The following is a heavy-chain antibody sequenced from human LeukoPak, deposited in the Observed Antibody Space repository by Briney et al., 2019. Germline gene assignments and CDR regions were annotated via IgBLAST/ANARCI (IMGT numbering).Heavy chain of an antibody. CDR3: ARSGYSSGWFGPVDAFDI. J-gene: IGHJ3*02. D-gene: IGHD6-19*01. Sequence: GGSLRLSCAASGFTFSSYSMNWVRQAPGKGLEWVSYISSSSSTIYYADSVKGGFTISRDNAKNSLYLQMNSLRDEDTAVYYCARSGYSSGWFGPVDAFDIWGQGTMVTVSS. V-gene: IGHV3-48*02. CDR1: GFTFSSYS. CDR2: ISSSSSTI.